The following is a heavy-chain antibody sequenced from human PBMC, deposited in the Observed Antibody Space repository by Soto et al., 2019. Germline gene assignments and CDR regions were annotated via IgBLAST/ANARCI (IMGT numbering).Heavy chain of an antibody. D-gene: IGHD2-15*01. V-gene: IGHV3-23*01. J-gene: IGHJ4*02. CDR3: AKEGAGYCSGGSCFESYFDY. Sequence: PGGSLRLSCAASGFTFSSYAMSWVRQAPGKGLEWVSAISGSGGSTYYADSVKGRFTISRDNSKNTLYLQMNSLRAEDTAVYYCAKEGAGYCSGGSCFESYFDYWGQGNLVTGS. CDR2: ISGSGGST. CDR1: GFTFSSYA.